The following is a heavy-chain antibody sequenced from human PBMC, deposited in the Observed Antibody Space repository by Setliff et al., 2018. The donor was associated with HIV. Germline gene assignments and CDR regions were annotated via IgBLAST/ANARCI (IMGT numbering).Heavy chain of an antibody. CDR1: GFTFSSYG. CDR3: ARQAHPRGFYGSSGLFDS. J-gene: IGHJ4*02. Sequence: GGSLRLSCAASGFTFSSYGMHWVRQAPGKGLEWVAVIWYDGSNKYYADSVKGRFTISRDNSKNTLYLQMNSLRAEDTAVYYCARQAHPRGFYGSSGLFDSWGQGTLVTVSS. V-gene: IGHV3-33*01. CDR2: IWYDGSNK. D-gene: IGHD3-22*01.